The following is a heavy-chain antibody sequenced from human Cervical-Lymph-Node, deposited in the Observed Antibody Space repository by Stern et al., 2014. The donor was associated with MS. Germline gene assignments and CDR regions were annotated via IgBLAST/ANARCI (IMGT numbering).Heavy chain of an antibody. CDR2: IWHDGSKT. Sequence: QVQLVQSGGGVVQPGRSLRLSCIASGFTFSNYGMHWVRQAPGKGLGWVATIWHDGSKTYYADSVRGRFTISRANSKNTLSLQMNSLRVDDTAVYYCVRDWSSNAYKSEDYWGQGTLVTVSS. D-gene: IGHD4-11*01. V-gene: IGHV3-33*01. J-gene: IGHJ4*02. CDR3: VRDWSSNAYKSEDY. CDR1: GFTFSNYG.